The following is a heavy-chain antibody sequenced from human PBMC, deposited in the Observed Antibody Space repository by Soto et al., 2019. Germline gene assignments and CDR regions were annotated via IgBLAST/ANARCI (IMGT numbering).Heavy chain of an antibody. CDR1: GFTFSSYS. V-gene: IGHV3-48*01. CDR3: ARDRRSGYSYGYGYFDY. J-gene: IGHJ4*02. D-gene: IGHD5-18*01. CDR2: ISSSSSTI. Sequence: GGSLRLSCAASGFTFSSYSMNWVRQAPGKGLEWVSYISSSSSTIYYADSVKGRFTISRDNAKNSLYLQMNSLRAEDTAVYYCARDRRSGYSYGYGYFDYWGKGTLVPVAS.